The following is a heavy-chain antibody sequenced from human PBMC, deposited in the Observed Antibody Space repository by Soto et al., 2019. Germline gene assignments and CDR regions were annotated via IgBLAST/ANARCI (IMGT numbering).Heavy chain of an antibody. J-gene: IGHJ4*02. V-gene: IGHV3-11*01. CDR1: GFIFIDLY. CDR2: ISGGGETI. D-gene: IGHD3-10*01. CDR3: ASDPYYYASGY. Sequence: LRLSCAASGFIFIDLYMTWIRQAPGKGLEWLSYISGGGETIHYADSVKGRFTVSRDNARRSLYLQMNSLRAEDTAVYYCASDPYYYASGYWGQGTLVTVSS.